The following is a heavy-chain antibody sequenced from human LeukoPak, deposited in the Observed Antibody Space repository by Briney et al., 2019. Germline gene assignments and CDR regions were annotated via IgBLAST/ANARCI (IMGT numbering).Heavy chain of an antibody. Sequence: ASVKVSCKASGYTFTGYYMHWVRQAPGQGLEWMGWINPNSGGTNYAQKFQGRVTMTRDTSISTAYMELSRLRSDDTAVYYCARGELVVVPAAVYYYYMDVWGKGTMVTVSS. CDR3: ARGELVVVPAAVYYYYMDV. CDR1: GYTFTGYY. J-gene: IGHJ6*03. CDR2: INPNSGGT. V-gene: IGHV1-2*02. D-gene: IGHD2-2*01.